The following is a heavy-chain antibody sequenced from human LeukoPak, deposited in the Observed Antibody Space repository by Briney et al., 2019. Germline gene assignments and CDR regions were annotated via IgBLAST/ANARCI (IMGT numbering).Heavy chain of an antibody. CDR1: GGSISSYY. D-gene: IGHD3-22*01. CDR3: ARGEGYYYDSSGPMPGY. CDR2: IYYSGST. Sequence: PSETLSLTCTVSGGSISSYYWSWIRQPPGKGLEWIGYIYYSGSTNYNPSLKSRVTISVDTSKNQFSLKLSSVTAADTAVYYCARGEGYYYDSSGPMPGYWGQGTLVTVSS. J-gene: IGHJ4*02. V-gene: IGHV4-59*01.